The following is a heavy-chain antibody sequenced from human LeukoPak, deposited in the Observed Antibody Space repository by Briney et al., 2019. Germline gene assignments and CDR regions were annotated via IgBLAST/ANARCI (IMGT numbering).Heavy chain of an antibody. V-gene: IGHV1-18*01. J-gene: IGHJ4*02. CDR2: ISAYNGNT. CDR3: ARDTHGGPGVHFDY. CDR1: GCTSTSYG. D-gene: IGHD4-23*01. Sequence: ASVTVSCKASGCTSTSYGISWVRQAPGQGLEWMGWISAYNGNTNYAQKLQGRVTMTTDTSTSTAYMELRSLRSDDTAVYYCARDTHGGPGVHFDYWGQGTLVTVSS.